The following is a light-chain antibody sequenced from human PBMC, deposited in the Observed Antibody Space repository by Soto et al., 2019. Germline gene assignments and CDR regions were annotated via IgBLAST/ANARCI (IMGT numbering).Light chain of an antibody. V-gene: IGLV3-1*01. CDR3: QAWDSSTVI. CDR1: NLGDKY. CDR2: QDS. Sequence: SSELTQPPSVSVSPGQTASITCSGDNLGDKYACWYQQKPGQSPVLVIYQDSQRPSGIPERFSGSNSGNTATLTFTGTQAMDEADYYCQAWDSSTVIFGGGTKVTVL. J-gene: IGLJ2*01.